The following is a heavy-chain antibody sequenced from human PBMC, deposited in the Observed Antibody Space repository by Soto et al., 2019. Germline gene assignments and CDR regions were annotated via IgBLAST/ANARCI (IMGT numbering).Heavy chain of an antibody. D-gene: IGHD3-3*01. J-gene: IGHJ4*02. Sequence: GGSLRLSCGASGFTFSSFAMTWVRQAPGKGLEWVSATTPGGGSTYYANSVKGRFTISRDNSKNTLYLQMGSLRAEDMAVYYCARGVAMVFGVVIQWGTLDYWGQGTLVTVSS. V-gene: IGHV3-64*01. CDR1: GFTFSSFA. CDR2: TTPGGGST. CDR3: ARGVAMVFGVVIQWGTLDY.